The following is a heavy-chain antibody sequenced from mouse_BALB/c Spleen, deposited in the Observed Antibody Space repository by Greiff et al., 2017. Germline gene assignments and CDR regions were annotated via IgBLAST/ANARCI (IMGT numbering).Heavy chain of an antibody. CDR3: ARLYGNYDAMDY. J-gene: IGHJ4*01. Sequence: EVQLVESGPGLVKPSQTVSLTCTVTGISITTGNYRWSWIRQFPGNKLEWIGYIYYSGTITYNPSLTSRTTITRDTSKNQFFLEMNSLTAEDTATYYCARLYGNYDAMDYWGQGTSVTVSS. V-gene: IGHV3-5*02. CDR2: IYYSGTI. CDR1: GISITTGNYR. D-gene: IGHD2-1*01.